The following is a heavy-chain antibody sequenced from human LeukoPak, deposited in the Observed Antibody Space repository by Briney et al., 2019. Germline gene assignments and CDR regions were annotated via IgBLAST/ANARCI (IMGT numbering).Heavy chain of an antibody. J-gene: IGHJ4*02. Sequence: GGSLRLSCAASGFTFSSYAMSWVRQAPRKGLEWVSAISGSGGSTYYADSVKGRFTISRDNSKNTLYLQMNSLRAEDTAVYYCAKAPSMIVVVNFDYWGQGTLVTVSS. CDR3: AKAPSMIVVVNFDY. V-gene: IGHV3-23*01. D-gene: IGHD3-22*01. CDR2: ISGSGGST. CDR1: GFTFSSYA.